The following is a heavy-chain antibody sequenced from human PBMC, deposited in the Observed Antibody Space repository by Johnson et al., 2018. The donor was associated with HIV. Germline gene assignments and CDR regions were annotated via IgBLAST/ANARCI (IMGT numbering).Heavy chain of an antibody. CDR1: GFTFSSYA. CDR3: ERAKGGSYADEQGAFDI. V-gene: IGHV3-30*04. CDR2: ISYDGSNK. Sequence: QMLLVESGGGVVQPGRSLRLSCAASGFTFSSYAMHWVRQAPGKGLEWVAVISYDGSNKYYADSVKGRFTISRDNSKNTLYLQMNSLRAEDTAVYYCERAKGGSYADEQGAFDIWGQGTMVTVSS. D-gene: IGHD1-26*01. J-gene: IGHJ3*02.